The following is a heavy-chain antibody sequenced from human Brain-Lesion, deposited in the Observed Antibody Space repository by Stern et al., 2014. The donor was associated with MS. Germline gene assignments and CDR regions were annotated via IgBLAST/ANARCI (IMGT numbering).Heavy chain of an antibody. CDR3: ARGERWFDS. Sequence: VQLVESGGGLVQPGGPPRLSCPASGFTFSNYWMPWVRQAPGKGLVWVSRVNNDGRRTSYADSVKGRFTMSRDNAKNTLYLQMNSLRVEDTAIYYCARGERWFDSWGQGTLVTVSS. CDR2: VNNDGRRT. CDR1: GFTFSNYW. D-gene: IGHD3-10*01. J-gene: IGHJ5*01. V-gene: IGHV3-74*02.